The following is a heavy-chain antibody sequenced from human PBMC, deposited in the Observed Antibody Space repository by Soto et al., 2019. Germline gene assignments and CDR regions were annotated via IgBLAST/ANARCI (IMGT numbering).Heavy chain of an antibody. D-gene: IGHD6-13*01. CDR1: GFTLGNYG. CDR2: IWHAGNYK. V-gene: IGHV3-33*01. J-gene: IGHJ4*02. CDR3: AIDRAAAGKGGQYVDY. Sequence: QVQLVESGGGVVQPGTSLRLSCEASGFTLGNYGMHWVRQAPGKGLEWVAVIWHAGNYKYSADSVKGRFTISRDNSKNTLFLQTNSLTAEDTAVYYCAIDRAAAGKGGQYVDYWGQGTLVTVSS.